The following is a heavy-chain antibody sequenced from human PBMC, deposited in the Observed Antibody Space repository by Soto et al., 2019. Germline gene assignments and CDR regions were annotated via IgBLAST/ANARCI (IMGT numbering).Heavy chain of an antibody. D-gene: IGHD6-6*01. J-gene: IGHJ6*02. CDR3: ARRKSSYYYGMDV. CDR1: GVSISSSSYY. CDR2: IYYSGST. Sequence: SETLSLTCTVSGVSISSSSYYWGWIRQPPGKGLEWIGNIYYSGSTYYNPSLKSRVTISGDTSKNQFSLKLSSVTAADTAVYYCARRKSSYYYGMDVWGQGTTVTVSS. V-gene: IGHV4-39*01.